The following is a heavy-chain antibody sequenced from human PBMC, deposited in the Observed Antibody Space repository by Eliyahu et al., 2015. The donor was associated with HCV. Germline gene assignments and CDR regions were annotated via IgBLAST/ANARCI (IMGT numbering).Heavy chain of an antibody. CDR3: VKGGWLDY. V-gene: IGHV3-23*04. D-gene: IGHD6-19*01. J-gene: IGHJ4*02. CDR2: IGGTDGXT. Sequence: EVQLVESGXGLVQPGGSLRLACAASGFTFRTFDMTWARQAPGKGLEWVSMIGGTDGXTHYADPVKARFSISKDTSKNILYLQMNNLRVEDTAVYYCVKGGWLDYWGQGILVTVSS. CDR1: GFTFRTFD.